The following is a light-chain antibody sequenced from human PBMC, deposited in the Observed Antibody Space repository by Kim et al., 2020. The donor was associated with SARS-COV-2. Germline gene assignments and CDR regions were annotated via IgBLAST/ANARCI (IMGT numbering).Light chain of an antibody. CDR1: TSNIGAGYD. V-gene: IGLV1-40*01. CDR3: QSFDSSLSGSV. Sequence: QSVLTQPPSVSGAPGQRVTISCTGSTSNIGAGYDVHWYQQLPGTAPKLLIFGNTNRPSGVPDRFSGSRYGTSASLAITGLQTEDEAHYHCQSFDSSLSGSVFGGGTQLTVL. J-gene: IGLJ3*02. CDR2: GNT.